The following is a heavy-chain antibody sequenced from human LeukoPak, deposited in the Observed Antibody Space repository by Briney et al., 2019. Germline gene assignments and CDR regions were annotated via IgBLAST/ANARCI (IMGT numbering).Heavy chain of an antibody. V-gene: IGHV4-4*02. CDR1: GGSISSSNW. CDR2: IYHSGST. Sequence: SETLSLTCAVSGGSISSSNWWSWVRQPPGKGLEWIGEIYHSGSTNYNPSLKSRVTISVDKSKNQFSLKLSSVTAADTAVYYCARETIGSWVYNWFDPWGQGTLVTVSS. CDR3: ARETIGSWVYNWFDP. J-gene: IGHJ5*02. D-gene: IGHD1-26*01.